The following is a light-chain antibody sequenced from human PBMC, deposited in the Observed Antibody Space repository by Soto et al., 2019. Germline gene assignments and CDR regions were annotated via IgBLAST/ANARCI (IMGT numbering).Light chain of an antibody. Sequence: EIVLTQAPGTLSFSPGERATLSCRASQTLSTNSLAWYQQGPGQTPRLLIYAASTRDTDIPDRFNGSGSGTDFALTISRLEPEDFALYYCQQYNDSPLTFGPGTKVDIK. CDR3: QQYNDSPLT. V-gene: IGKV3-20*01. CDR1: QTLSTNS. J-gene: IGKJ3*01. CDR2: AAS.